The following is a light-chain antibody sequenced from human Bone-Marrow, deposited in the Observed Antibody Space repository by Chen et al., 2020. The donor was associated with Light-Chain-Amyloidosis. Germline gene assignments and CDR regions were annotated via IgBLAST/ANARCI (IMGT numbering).Light chain of an antibody. V-gene: IGLV3-25*03. CDR2: RAT. CDR1: DLPTKY. CDR3: QSADSSGTYEVI. Sequence: SYELTQPPSVSVSPGQTARITCSGDDLPTKYAYWYQQKPGQAPVLVIHRATERPSGISERFSGSSSVTTATLTISVVQAEDEADYHCQSADSSGTYEVIFGGGTKLTVL. J-gene: IGLJ2*01.